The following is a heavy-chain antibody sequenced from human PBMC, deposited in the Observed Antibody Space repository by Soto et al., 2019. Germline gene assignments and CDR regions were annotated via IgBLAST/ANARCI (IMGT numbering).Heavy chain of an antibody. V-gene: IGHV3-30*03. CDR1: GFTFSSYG. CDR2: ISYDGSYK. CDR3: AGSYVHNWFDP. D-gene: IGHD3-16*01. Sequence: PWGSLRLSCAASGFTFSSYGMHWVRQAPGKGLEWVALISYDGSYKYYADPVKGRFTISRDNSKNTLCLQMNSLRAEDTAVYYCAGSYVHNWFDPWGQGTLVTVSS. J-gene: IGHJ5*02.